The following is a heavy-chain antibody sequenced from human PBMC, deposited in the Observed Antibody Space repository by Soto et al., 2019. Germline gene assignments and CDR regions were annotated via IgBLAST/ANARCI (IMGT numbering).Heavy chain of an antibody. J-gene: IGHJ4*02. CDR2: ISYDGSNK. CDR1: GFTFSSYA. Sequence: GGSLRLSCAASGFTFSSYAMHWVRQAPGKGLEWVAVISYDGSNKYYADSVKGRFTISRDNSKNTLYLQMNSLRAEDTAVYYCARDLRHYYDGPDYWGQGTLVPVSS. CDR3: ARDLRHYYDGPDY. V-gene: IGHV3-30-3*01. D-gene: IGHD3-22*01.